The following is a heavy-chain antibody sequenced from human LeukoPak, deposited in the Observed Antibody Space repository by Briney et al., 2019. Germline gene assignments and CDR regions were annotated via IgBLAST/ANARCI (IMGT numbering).Heavy chain of an antibody. CDR2: IDWDDDK. J-gene: IGHJ6*02. CDR1: GFSLNTSGMC. CDR3: ARIDVLRGGGGYYGMDV. D-gene: IGHD3-10*02. V-gene: IGHV2-70*01. Sequence: SGPTLVNSTQTLTLTCTFSGFSLNTSGMCVSWIRQPPGKALEWLALIDWDDDKYYSTSLKTRLTISKDTSKNQVVLTMTNMDPVDTATYYCARIDVLRGGGGYYGMDVWGQGTTVTVSS.